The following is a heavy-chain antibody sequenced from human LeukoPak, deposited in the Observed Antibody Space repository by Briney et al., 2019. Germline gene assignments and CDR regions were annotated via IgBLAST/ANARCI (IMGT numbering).Heavy chain of an antibody. CDR3: VRYVVSGSGIYYFDY. CDR2: IYNSANT. CDR1: GDSISSSSYC. Sequence: PSETLSLTCTVSGDSISSSSYCWDWIRQPPGKGLEWIGNIYNSANTHYNPSLKTRITMSVDTSKNQFSLKLSSVTAADTAVFYCVRYVVSGSGIYYFDYWGQGTLVTVSS. D-gene: IGHD3-10*01. V-gene: IGHV4-39*01. J-gene: IGHJ4*02.